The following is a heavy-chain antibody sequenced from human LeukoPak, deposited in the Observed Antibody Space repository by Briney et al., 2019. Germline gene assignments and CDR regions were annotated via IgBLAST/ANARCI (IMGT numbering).Heavy chain of an antibody. J-gene: IGHJ5*02. D-gene: IGHD6-19*01. CDR2: ISAYSGHT. CDR3: ARGPALHSKWVGGRWFDP. CDR1: GYTFSSYG. V-gene: IGHV1-18*01. Sequence: WASVKVSCKASGYTFSSYGVSWVRQAPGQGLECMGWISAYSGHTDYAQKFQGRVTMTTDTSTSTVYMELRGLRSDDTAGYYCARGPALHSKWVGGRWFDPWGQGTLVTVSS.